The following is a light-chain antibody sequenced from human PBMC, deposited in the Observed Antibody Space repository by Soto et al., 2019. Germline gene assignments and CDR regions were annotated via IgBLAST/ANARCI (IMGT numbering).Light chain of an antibody. Sequence: EIVLTQSPGTLSLSPGEGATLSCRASQSVASSYLAWYQQKPGQAPRLIIYGAYNRATGTPDRFSGGGSGTDFTLTISRLEPEDFAVYYCQQYGSSSFTFGQGTKLEIK. V-gene: IGKV3-20*01. CDR3: QQYGSSSFT. CDR2: GAY. J-gene: IGKJ2*01. CDR1: QSVASSY.